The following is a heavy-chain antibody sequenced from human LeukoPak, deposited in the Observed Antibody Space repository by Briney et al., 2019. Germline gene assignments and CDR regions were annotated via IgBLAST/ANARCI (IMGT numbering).Heavy chain of an antibody. CDR3: ARQFYPLYFDY. J-gene: IGHJ4*02. CDR1: GYSISSGYY. D-gene: IGHD3-16*02. CDR2: IYHSGST. Sequence: SETLSLTCAVSGYSISSGYYWGWIRQPPGKGLEWIGSIYHSGSTYYNPSLKSRVTISVDTSKNQFSLKLSSVTAADTAVYYCARQFYPLYFDYWGQGTLVTVSS. V-gene: IGHV4-38-2*01.